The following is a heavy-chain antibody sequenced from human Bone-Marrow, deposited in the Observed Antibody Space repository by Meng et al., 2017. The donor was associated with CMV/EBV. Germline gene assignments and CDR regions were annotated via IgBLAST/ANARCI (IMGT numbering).Heavy chain of an antibody. CDR1: GDSVSANSAV. Sequence: SETLSLTCVISGDSVSANSAVWNWTRQSPSRGLEWLGRTYFRSKWYDYYAVSVKSRIAINPDTSKNQFSLQLNSVTPEDTAVYYCAREKAGSFDIWGQGTMVTVSS. CDR3: AREKAGSFDI. CDR2: TYFRSKWYD. J-gene: IGHJ3*02. V-gene: IGHV6-1*01.